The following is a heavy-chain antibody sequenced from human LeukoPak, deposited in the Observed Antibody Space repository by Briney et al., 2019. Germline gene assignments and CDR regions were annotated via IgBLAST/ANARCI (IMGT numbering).Heavy chain of an antibody. CDR2: IYYSGST. CDR1: GDSISSNY. V-gene: IGHV4-59*01. D-gene: IGHD2-15*01. CDR3: ARETGCSGGSCQDGNWFDP. J-gene: IGHJ5*02. Sequence: SETLSLTCTVSGDSISSNYWSWLRQPPGKGLEWIGYIYYSGSTNYNPSLKSRVTISVDTSKNQFSLKLSSVTAADTAVYYCARETGCSGGSCQDGNWFDPWGQGTLVTVSS.